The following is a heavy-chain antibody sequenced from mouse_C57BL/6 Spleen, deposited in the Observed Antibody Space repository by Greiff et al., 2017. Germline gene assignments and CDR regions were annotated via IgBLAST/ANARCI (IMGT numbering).Heavy chain of an antibody. J-gene: IGHJ2*01. CDR2: IDPSDSET. CDR1: GYTFTSYW. CDR3: ARVVATRFDY. Sequence: VKLQQPGAELVRPGSSVKLSCKASGYTFTSYWMHWVKQRPIQGLEWIGNIDPSDSETHYNQKFKDKATLTVDKSSSTAYMQLSSLTSEDSAVYYCARVVATRFDYWGQGTTLTVSS. D-gene: IGHD1-1*01. V-gene: IGHV1-52*01.